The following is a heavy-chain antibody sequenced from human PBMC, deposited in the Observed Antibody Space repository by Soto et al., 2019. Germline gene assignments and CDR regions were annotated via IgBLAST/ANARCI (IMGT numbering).Heavy chain of an antibody. Sequence: EVQLVESGGGLVKPGGSLRLSCAASGFTFSNAWMSWVRQAPGKGLEWVGRIKSKTDGGTTDYAAPVKGRFTISRDDSKNTLYLQMNSLKTEDTAVYYCTTGGRYCSSTSCYVLEIKDYYYYMDVWGKGTTVTVSS. CDR3: TTGGRYCSSTSCYVLEIKDYYYYMDV. D-gene: IGHD2-2*01. CDR1: GFTFSNAW. J-gene: IGHJ6*03. CDR2: IKSKTDGGTT. V-gene: IGHV3-15*01.